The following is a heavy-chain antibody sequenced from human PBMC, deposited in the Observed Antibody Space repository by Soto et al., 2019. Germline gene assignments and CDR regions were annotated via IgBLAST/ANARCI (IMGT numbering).Heavy chain of an antibody. CDR1: GFTFSSYS. Sequence: GSLRLSCAASGFTFSSYSMNWVRQAPGTGLEWVSYISSSSSTIYYADSVKGRFTISRDNAKNSLYLQMNSLRDEDTAVYYWARDYGPYYYDSSGYYYYYYGMDVWGQGTTVTVSS. V-gene: IGHV3-48*02. J-gene: IGHJ6*02. CDR2: ISSSSSTI. CDR3: ARDYGPYYYDSSGYYYYYYGMDV. D-gene: IGHD3-22*01.